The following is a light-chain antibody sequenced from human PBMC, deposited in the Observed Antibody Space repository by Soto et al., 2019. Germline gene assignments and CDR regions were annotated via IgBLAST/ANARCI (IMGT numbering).Light chain of an antibody. CDR3: CSYAGSVV. CDR2: EGS. V-gene: IGLV2-23*01. CDR1: RSDVGSYNL. J-gene: IGLJ2*01. Sequence: QSALTQPASVSGSPGQSITISCTETRSDVGSYNLVSWYQQHPGKAPKLMIYEGSKRPSGVSNRFSGSKSGNTASLTISGLQAEDEADYYCCSYAGSVVFGGGTKLTVL.